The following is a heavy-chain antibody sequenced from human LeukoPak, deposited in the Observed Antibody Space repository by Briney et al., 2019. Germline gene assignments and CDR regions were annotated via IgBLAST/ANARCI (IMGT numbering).Heavy chain of an antibody. D-gene: IGHD6-6*01. CDR3: ARHDSSDYWYFDL. J-gene: IGHJ2*01. CDR2: INHSGST. V-gene: IGHV4-34*01. CDR1: GGSFSGYY. Sequence: SETLSLTCAVYGGSFSGYYWSWIRQPPGKGLEWIGEINHSGSTNYNPSLKSRVTISVDTSKNQFSLKLSSVTAADTAVYYCARHDSSDYWYFDLWGRGTLVTVSS.